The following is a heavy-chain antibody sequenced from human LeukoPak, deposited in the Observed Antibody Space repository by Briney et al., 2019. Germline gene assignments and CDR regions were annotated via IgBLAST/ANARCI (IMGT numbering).Heavy chain of an antibody. Sequence: SETLSLTCAVSGYSISSSNWWGWIRQPPGKGLEWIGYIYYSGSIYYNPSLKSRVTMSVDTSKNQFSLKLSSVTAVDTAVYYCATLHMTTVTTPNFDYWGQGTLVTVSS. CDR3: ATLHMTTVTTPNFDY. J-gene: IGHJ4*02. D-gene: IGHD4-17*01. CDR1: GYSISSSNW. CDR2: IYYSGSI. V-gene: IGHV4-28*05.